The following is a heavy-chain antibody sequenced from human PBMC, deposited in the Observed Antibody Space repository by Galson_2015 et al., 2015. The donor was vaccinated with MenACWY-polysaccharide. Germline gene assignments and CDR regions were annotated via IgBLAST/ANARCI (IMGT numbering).Heavy chain of an antibody. CDR1: GFTFSSYW. V-gene: IGHV3-7*03. Sequence: SLRLSCAASGFTFSSYWMSWVRQAPGKGLEWVANINKDGSEKYYVDSVKGRFTISRDNAKNSLCLQMNSLRAEDTAVYYCAKYGSGSRTAFEIWGQGTMVTVSS. CDR3: AKYGSGSRTAFEI. D-gene: IGHD3-10*01. J-gene: IGHJ3*02. CDR2: INKDGSEK.